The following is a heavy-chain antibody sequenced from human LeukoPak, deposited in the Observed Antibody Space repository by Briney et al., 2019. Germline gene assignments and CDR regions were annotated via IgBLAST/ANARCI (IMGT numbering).Heavy chain of an antibody. Sequence: PGRSLRLSCAASGFTFSSYAMHWVRQAPGKGLEWVALISYDGSNKYYADSVKGRFTISRDNSKNTLYLQMNSLRAEDTAVYYCAKGIALLPGIVVVPAANDYWGQGTLVTVSS. CDR1: GFTFSSYA. CDR2: ISYDGSNK. CDR3: AKGIALLPGIVVVPAANDY. D-gene: IGHD2-2*01. J-gene: IGHJ4*02. V-gene: IGHV3-30*04.